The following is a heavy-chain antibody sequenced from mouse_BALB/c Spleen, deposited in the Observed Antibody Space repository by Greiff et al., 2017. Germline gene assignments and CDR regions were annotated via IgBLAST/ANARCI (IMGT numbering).Heavy chain of an antibody. Sequence: VKLMESGPGLVAPSQSLSITCTVSGFSLTSFGVSWVRQPPGKGLEWLGVIWGDGSTNYHSALISRLSISKDNSKSQVFLKLNSLQTDDTATYYCAKSGSQLEDWYFDVWGAGTTVTVSS. CDR2: IWGDGST. J-gene: IGHJ1*01. D-gene: IGHD1-1*01. V-gene: IGHV2-3*01. CDR1: GFSLTSFG. CDR3: AKSGSQLEDWYFDV.